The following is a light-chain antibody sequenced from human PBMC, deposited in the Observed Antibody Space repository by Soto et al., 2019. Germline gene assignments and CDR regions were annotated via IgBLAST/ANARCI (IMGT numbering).Light chain of an antibody. CDR3: VQFAHSPRT. V-gene: IGKV2-24*01. J-gene: IGKJ1*01. Sequence: DVVLTQTPLSSPATLGQPASISCRSSQSLVHSDGNTYLSWLQQRPGQPPRLLIYQVSNRFSGVPDRFSGSGAGTDFTLKISRVEAEDVGVYHCVQFAHSPRTFGQGTKVEIK. CDR1: QSLVHSDGNTY. CDR2: QVS.